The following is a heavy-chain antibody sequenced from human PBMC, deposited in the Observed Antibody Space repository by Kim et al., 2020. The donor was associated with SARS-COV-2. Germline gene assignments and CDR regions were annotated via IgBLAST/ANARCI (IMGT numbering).Heavy chain of an antibody. CDR3: ASPYDWNYGDAFDI. CDR1: GGTFSSYA. J-gene: IGHJ3*02. V-gene: IGHV1-69*04. Sequence: SVKVSCKASGGTFSSYAISWVRQAPGQGLEWMGRIIPILGIANYAQKFQGRVTITADKSTSTAYMELSSLRSEETAVYYCASPYDWNYGDAFDIWGQGTMVTVSS. D-gene: IGHD1-7*01. CDR2: IIPILGIA.